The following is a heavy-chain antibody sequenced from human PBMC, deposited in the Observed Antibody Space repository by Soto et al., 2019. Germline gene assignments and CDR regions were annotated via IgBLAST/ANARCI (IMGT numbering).Heavy chain of an antibody. CDR2: ITSDGSDK. D-gene: IGHD3-16*01. CDR1: AFTFSDYA. J-gene: IGHJ4*02. CDR3: SKDNPDVHY. V-gene: IGHV3-30*18. Sequence: QVQLVESGGGVVQPGRSLRLSCAASAFTFSDYAMHWVRQAPGKGLEWVAIITSDGSDKYYADSVTGRFTISRDDSKNTLYLQMNSLTTEDTAVYYCSKDNPDVHYWGQGALVTVSS.